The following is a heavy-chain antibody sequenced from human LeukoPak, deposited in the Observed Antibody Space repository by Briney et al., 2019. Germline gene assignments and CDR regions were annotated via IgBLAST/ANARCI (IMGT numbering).Heavy chain of an antibody. V-gene: IGHV4-39*07. Sequence: GSLRLSCAASGFTFSSYAMSWIRQPPGKGLEWIGSIYYSGSTYYNPSLKSRVTISVDTSKNQFSLKLSSVTAADTAVYYCARDEGNHYYDSSGYYNYWGQGTLVTVSS. D-gene: IGHD3-22*01. CDR1: GFTFSSYA. CDR2: IYYSGST. CDR3: ARDEGNHYYDSSGYYNY. J-gene: IGHJ4*02.